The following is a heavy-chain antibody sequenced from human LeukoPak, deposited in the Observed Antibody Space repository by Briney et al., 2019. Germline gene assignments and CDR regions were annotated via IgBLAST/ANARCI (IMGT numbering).Heavy chain of an antibody. CDR2: INPSGGST. CDR1: GYTFTSYY. D-gene: IGHD2-2*01. CDR3: ARGTRIVVVPAAYPNWFDP. Sequence: ASVKVSCKASGYTFTSYYMHWVRQASGQGLEWMGIINPSGGSTSYAQKFQGRVTMTRDMSTSTVYMELSSLRSEDTAVYYCARGTRIVVVPAAYPNWFDPWGQGTLVTVSS. V-gene: IGHV1-46*01. J-gene: IGHJ5*02.